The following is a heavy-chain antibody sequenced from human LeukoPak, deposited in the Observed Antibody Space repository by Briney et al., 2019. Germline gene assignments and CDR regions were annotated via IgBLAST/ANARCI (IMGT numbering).Heavy chain of an antibody. V-gene: IGHV4-59*01. CDR3: ARDDLDGFDI. CDR2: IYYTGNT. J-gene: IGHJ3*02. CDR1: GVSISTYY. Sequence: SETLSLTCTVSGVSISTYYWSWIRQPPGKGLEWIAYIYYTGNTNYSPSLKSRVTISVDTSKNQFSLRLSSVTAADTAVYYCARDDLDGFDIWGQGTMVTVSS.